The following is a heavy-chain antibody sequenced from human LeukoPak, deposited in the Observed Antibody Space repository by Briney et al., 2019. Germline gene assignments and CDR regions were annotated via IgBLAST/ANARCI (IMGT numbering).Heavy chain of an antibody. CDR2: IYPGDSDT. CDR3: ARLTVVTAIPYYFDY. D-gene: IGHD2-21*02. Sequence: GESLEISCQGSGYSFTSYWIGWVRQMPGKGLEWMGIIYPGDSDTRYSPSFQGQVTISADKSISTAYLQWSSLKASDTAMYYCARLTVVTAIPYYFDYWGQGTLVNVSS. J-gene: IGHJ4*02. V-gene: IGHV5-51*01. CDR1: GYSFTSYW.